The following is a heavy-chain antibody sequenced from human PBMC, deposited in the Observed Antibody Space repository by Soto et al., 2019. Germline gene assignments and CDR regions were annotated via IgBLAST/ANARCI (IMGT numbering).Heavy chain of an antibody. Sequence: QVQLVQSGAEVKKPGSSVKVSCRASGGTFSSHAINWVRQAPGQGLEWMGGIIPIFDITNYAQKFQGRVTITADESTSTADIELSNLRSEDTARYFCARYPDVRLEWSSDIWGQGTMVTVSS. D-gene: IGHD3-3*01. CDR2: IIPIFDIT. J-gene: IGHJ3*02. CDR3: ARYPDVRLEWSSDI. V-gene: IGHV1-69*01. CDR1: GGTFSSHA.